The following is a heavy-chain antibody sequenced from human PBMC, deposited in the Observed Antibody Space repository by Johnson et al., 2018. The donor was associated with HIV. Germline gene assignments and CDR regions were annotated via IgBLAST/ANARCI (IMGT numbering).Heavy chain of an antibody. Sequence: MLLVESGGGVVRPGGSLRLSCAASGFTFDDYGMSWVRQAPGKGLEWVSGINWNGGSKGYADSVKGRFTISRDNAKNSLYLQMNSLRAEDTALYYCAREAGSGSYSPWRPDAFDIWGQGTMVTVSS. CDR3: AREAGSGSYSPWRPDAFDI. CDR2: INWNGGSK. CDR1: GFTFDDYG. V-gene: IGHV3-20*04. J-gene: IGHJ3*02. D-gene: IGHD3-10*01.